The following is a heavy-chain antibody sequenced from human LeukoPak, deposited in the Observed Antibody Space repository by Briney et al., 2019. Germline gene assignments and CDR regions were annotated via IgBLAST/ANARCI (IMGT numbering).Heavy chain of an antibody. J-gene: IGHJ4*02. V-gene: IGHV3-7*01. Sequence: GGSLRLSCAASGFTFGSYWMSWVRQAPGKGLEGVANIQQNGGGKHYVDSVKGRFTISRDNAKNSLYLQMDNLRVEDTAVYYCATGGDLYCTTANCLPFDYWGQGTLVTVSS. CDR3: ATGGDLYCTTANCLPFDY. D-gene: IGHD2-8*01. CDR2: IQQNGGGK. CDR1: GFTFGSYW.